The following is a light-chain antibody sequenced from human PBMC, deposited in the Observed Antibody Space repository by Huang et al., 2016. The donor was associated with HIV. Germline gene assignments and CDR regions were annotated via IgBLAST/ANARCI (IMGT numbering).Light chain of an antibody. J-gene: IGKJ2*01. CDR3: QQYNNWPYT. CDR2: GAS. CDR1: QSVTSN. V-gene: IGKV3-15*01. Sequence: EIVMTQSPATLSVSPWERATLSCRASQSVTSNLAWYHQKPGQAPRLLISGASTRATGIPARFSGSGSGTEFTLTISSLQSEDFAVYYCQQYNNWPYTFGQGTKLEIK.